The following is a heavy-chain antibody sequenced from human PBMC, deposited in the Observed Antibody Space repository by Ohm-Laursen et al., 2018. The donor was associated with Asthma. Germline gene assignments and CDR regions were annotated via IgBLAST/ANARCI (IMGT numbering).Heavy chain of an antibody. CDR1: GFTFSSYT. J-gene: IGHJ3*02. V-gene: IGHV3-48*01. CDR3: AISLTTPGAFDI. D-gene: IGHD1/OR15-1a*01. CDR2: ITGSSSTI. Sequence: SLRLSCAASGFTFSSYTMNWVRQAPGKGLEWVSYITGSSSTIYYADSVKGRFTISRDNAKNSLYLQMNSLRAEDTAVYYCAISLTTPGAFDIWGQGTMITVSS.